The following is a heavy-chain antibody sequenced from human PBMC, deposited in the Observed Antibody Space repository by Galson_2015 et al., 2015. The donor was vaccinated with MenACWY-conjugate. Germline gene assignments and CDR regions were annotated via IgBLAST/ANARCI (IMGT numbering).Heavy chain of an antibody. Sequence: QSGAEVKKSGESLKISCQGSGYSFTTYWIAWVRQMPGRGLEWVGLISPGDSITRYSPSFQGQVTISADKSISTAYLQWSSLKASDTAMYYCARHPPGGRGLDVWGQGTTVTVSS. CDR2: ISPGDSIT. CDR1: GYSFTTYW. D-gene: IGHD1-26*01. J-gene: IGHJ6*02. CDR3: ARHPPGGRGLDV. V-gene: IGHV5-51*01.